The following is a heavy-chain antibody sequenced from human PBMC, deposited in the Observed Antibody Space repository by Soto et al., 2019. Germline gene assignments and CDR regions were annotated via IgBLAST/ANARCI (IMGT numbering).Heavy chain of an antibody. D-gene: IGHD3-22*01. Sequence: GGSLRLSCAASGFTFSSYDMHWVRQATGKGLEWVSAIGTAGDTYYPGSVKGRFTISRENAKNSLYLQMNSLRAEDTAVYYCARGTKDSSGYFEAWFDPWGQGTLVTVSS. CDR1: GFTFSSYD. CDR3: ARGTKDSSGYFEAWFDP. V-gene: IGHV3-13*01. J-gene: IGHJ5*02. CDR2: IGTAGDT.